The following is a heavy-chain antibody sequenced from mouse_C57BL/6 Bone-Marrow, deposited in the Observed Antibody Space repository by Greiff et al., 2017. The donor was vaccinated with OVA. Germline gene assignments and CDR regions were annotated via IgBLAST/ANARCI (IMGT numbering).Heavy chain of an antibody. V-gene: IGHV14-2*01. CDR1: GFNIKDYY. J-gene: IGHJ3*01. Sequence: EVQLVESGAELVKPGASVKLSCTASGFNIKDYYMHWVKQRTEQGLEWIGRIDPEDGETKYAPKFQGKATITADTSSNTAYLQLSSLTSEDTAVYYCARGSAIYDGYYAFAYWGQGTLVSVSA. CDR2: IDPEDGET. D-gene: IGHD2-3*01. CDR3: ARGSAIYDGYYAFAY.